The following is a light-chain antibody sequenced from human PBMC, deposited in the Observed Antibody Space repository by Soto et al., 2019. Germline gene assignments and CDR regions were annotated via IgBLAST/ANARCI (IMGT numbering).Light chain of an antibody. CDR3: CSYAGSYTGV. J-gene: IGLJ1*01. CDR2: DVS. CDR1: SSDVGAYNY. V-gene: IGLV2-11*01. Sequence: QSALTQPRSVSGSPGQSVTISCTGTSSDVGAYNYVSWYQHHPGKAPKFMIYDVSKRPSGVPDRFSGSKSGNTASLTISGRQAEDEADYYCCSYAGSYTGVFGTGTKLTVL.